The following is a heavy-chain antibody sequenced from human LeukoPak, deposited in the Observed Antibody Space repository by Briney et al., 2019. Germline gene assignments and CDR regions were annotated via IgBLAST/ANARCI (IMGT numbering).Heavy chain of an antibody. D-gene: IGHD2-2*01. V-gene: IGHV5-51*04. CDR3: AAKIGYCSSTSCHPGGMDV. CDR2: IYPRDSDT. CDR1: GYSFTSYW. Sequence: GESLKISCKGSGYSFTSYWIGWVPQMPGKGWEWIGIIYPRDSDTRYSPSFQGQFTISADKPISTAYLQWSSLKASDTAMYYCAAKIGYCSSTSCHPGGMDVWGQGTTVTVSS. J-gene: IGHJ6*01.